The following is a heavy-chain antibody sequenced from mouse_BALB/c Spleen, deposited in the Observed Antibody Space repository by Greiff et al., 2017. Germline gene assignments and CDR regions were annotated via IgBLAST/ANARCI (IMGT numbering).Heavy chain of an antibody. D-gene: IGHD2-4*01. Sequence: VQLQQSGAELAKPGASVKMSCKASGYTFTSYWMHWVKQRPGQGLEWMGYINPSTGYTEYNQKFKDKATLTADKSSSTAYMQLSSLTSEDSAVYYCARGSLYDYDDGYAMDYWGQGTSVTVSS. J-gene: IGHJ4*01. V-gene: IGHV1-7*01. CDR1: GYTFTSYW. CDR2: INPSTGYT. CDR3: ARGSLYDYDDGYAMDY.